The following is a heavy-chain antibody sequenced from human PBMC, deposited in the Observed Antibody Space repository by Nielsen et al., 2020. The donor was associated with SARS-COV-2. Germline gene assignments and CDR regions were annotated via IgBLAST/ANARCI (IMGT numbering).Heavy chain of an antibody. D-gene: IGHD2-15*01. CDR3: ARAELGVVVSATPPYYYGLDV. J-gene: IGHJ6*02. CDR2: INRDGTEK. CDR1: GFTFETHW. Sequence: GESLKISCTASGFTFETHWMSWVRQAPGKGLEWVANINRDGTEKYYAVSVRGRFTISRDNAKNSLHLLMHGLRAEDTAVYYCARAELGVVVSATPPYYYGLDVWGQGTTVTVS. V-gene: IGHV3-7*01.